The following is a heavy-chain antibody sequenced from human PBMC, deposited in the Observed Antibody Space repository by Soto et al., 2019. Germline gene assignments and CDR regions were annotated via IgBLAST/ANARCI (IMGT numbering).Heavy chain of an antibody. D-gene: IGHD2-21*02. Sequence: SDTLSLTCTVSGGSISSYYWSWIRQPPGKGLEWIGYFYYSGSTNYNPSLKSRVTISVDTSKNQFSLKLSSVTAADTAVYYCARNAYCGGDCYSVARDGYYYGMDVWGQGTTVTVSS. CDR1: GGSISSYY. CDR2: FYYSGST. J-gene: IGHJ6*02. V-gene: IGHV4-59*01. CDR3: ARNAYCGGDCYSVARDGYYYGMDV.